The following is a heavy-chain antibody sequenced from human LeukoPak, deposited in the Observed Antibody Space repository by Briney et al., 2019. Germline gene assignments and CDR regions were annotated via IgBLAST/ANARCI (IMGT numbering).Heavy chain of an antibody. Sequence: GGSLRLSCAASEFTFSSYSMNWVRQAPGMGLVWVSRLPPDELGIIYADSVKGRFTVSRDNAKNTVYLQMNNLRVDDTAMYYCVGTIASRGSEYWGQGALVTVSS. CDR1: EFTFSSYS. CDR2: LPPDELGI. CDR3: VGTIASRGSEY. J-gene: IGHJ4*02. D-gene: IGHD6-6*01. V-gene: IGHV3-74*01.